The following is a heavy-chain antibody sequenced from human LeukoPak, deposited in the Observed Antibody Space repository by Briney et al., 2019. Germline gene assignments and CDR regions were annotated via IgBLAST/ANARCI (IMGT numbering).Heavy chain of an antibody. CDR3: ARQAISGYDPPPFDS. D-gene: IGHD5-12*01. V-gene: IGHV4-39*01. Sequence: SETLPLTCAVSGGSISSSTYYWGWIRQPPGKGLEWIGNLYYSGSTYYNPSLKSRVTISVDTSKNQFSLKLSSVTAADTAVYYCARQAISGYDPPPFDSWGQGTLVTVSS. J-gene: IGHJ4*02. CDR2: LYYSGST. CDR1: GGSISSSTYY.